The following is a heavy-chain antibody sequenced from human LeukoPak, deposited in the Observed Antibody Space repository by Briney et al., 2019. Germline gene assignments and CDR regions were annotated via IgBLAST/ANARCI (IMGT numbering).Heavy chain of an antibody. D-gene: IGHD3-16*01. J-gene: IGHJ4*02. CDR1: GGSISSGSYY. V-gene: IGHV4-61*02. CDR2: IYTSGST. Sequence: SETLSLTCTVSGGSISSGSYYWSWIRQPAGKGLEWIGRIYTSGSTNYNPSLKSRVTISVDTSKNQFSLKLSSVTAADTAVYYCVRGGLQRGGGDFDYWGQGTLVTVSS. CDR3: VRGGLQRGGGDFDY.